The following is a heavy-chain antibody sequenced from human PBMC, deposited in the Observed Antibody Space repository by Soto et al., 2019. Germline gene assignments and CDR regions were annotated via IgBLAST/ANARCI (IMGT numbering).Heavy chain of an antibody. J-gene: IGHJ3*02. CDR1: GYTFTSYG. Sequence: QVQLVQSGAEVKKPGASVKVSCKASGYTFTSYGISWVRQAPGQGLEWMGWISAYNGNTNYAQKLQGRVTMTTDTPTSADCMELGGLRSDGRAVYDFAFVGCLVPYEAFGIWGQGTMVTVSS. CDR2: ISAYNGNT. D-gene: IGHD2-15*01. V-gene: IGHV1-18*04. CDR3: AFVGCLVPYEAFGI.